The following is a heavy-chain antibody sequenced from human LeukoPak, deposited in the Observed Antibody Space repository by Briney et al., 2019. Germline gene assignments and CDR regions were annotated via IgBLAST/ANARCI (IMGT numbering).Heavy chain of an antibody. V-gene: IGHV4-34*01. D-gene: IGHD6-6*01. CDR2: INHSGST. CDR1: GGSFSGYY. Sequence: PSETLSLTCAVYGGSFSGYYWSWIRQPPGKGLEWIGEINHSGSTNYNPSFKSRVTISVDTSKNQFSLKLSSVTAADTAVYYCARVRGSSSSSSLYYYYYYMDVWGKGTTVTVSS. CDR3: ARVRGSSSSSSLYYYYYYMDV. J-gene: IGHJ6*03.